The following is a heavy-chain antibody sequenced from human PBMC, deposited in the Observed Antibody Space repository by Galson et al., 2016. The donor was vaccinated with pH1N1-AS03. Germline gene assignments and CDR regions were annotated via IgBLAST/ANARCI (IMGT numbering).Heavy chain of an antibody. Sequence: TLSLTCAVSGGSISSSGVYSWSWIRQPPGKGLEWIGNIYHSGSTYYSPSLKSRVTISIDRSQNQFSLKLSSVTAADTAVYYCAAYRPLRPGVLDVWGQGTTVTVSS. D-gene: IGHD3-16*02. CDR1: GGSISSSGVYS. CDR3: AAYRPLRPGVLDV. V-gene: IGHV4-30-2*01. CDR2: IYHSGST. J-gene: IGHJ6*02.